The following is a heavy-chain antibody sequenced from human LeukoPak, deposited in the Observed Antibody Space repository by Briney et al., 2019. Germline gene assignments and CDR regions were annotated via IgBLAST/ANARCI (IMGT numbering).Heavy chain of an antibody. J-gene: IGHJ4*02. V-gene: IGHV4-59*08. CDR3: VSHSGSYRFDS. Sequence: SETLSLTCSVSGDSISSFYWSWIRQSSGKGLEWIGLISHSGSTNYNPSLKNRVTMSVDPSTSRFSLRLTSVTAADTAVYYCVSHSGSYRFDSWGQGILVTVSS. D-gene: IGHD3-16*02. CDR1: GDSISSFY. CDR2: ISHSGST.